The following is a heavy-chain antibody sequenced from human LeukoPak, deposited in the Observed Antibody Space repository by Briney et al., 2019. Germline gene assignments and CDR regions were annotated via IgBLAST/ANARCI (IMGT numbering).Heavy chain of an antibody. V-gene: IGHV4-39*07. Sequence: PSETLSLTCTVSGGSISSSSYYWGWIRQPPGKGLEWIGSIYYSGNTNYNPSLKSRVTISLDTSKNQFSLRLTSVTAADTAVYYCARNRVVGAPNFDYWGQGTLVTVSS. J-gene: IGHJ4*02. CDR1: GGSISSSSYY. CDR3: ARNRVVGAPNFDY. CDR2: IYYSGNT. D-gene: IGHD1-26*01.